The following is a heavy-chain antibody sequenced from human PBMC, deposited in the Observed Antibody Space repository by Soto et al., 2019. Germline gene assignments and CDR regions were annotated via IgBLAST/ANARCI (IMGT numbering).Heavy chain of an antibody. V-gene: IGHV3-30-3*01. CDR1: GFTFSSYA. CDR2: ISYDGSNK. D-gene: IGHD3-22*01. Sequence: PGGSLRLSCAASGFTFSSYAMHWVRQAPGKGLEWVAVISYDGSNKYYADSVKGRFTISRDNSKNTLYLQMNSLRAEDTAVYYCAKDLGDSSGYYYASLEYWGQGTLVTVSS. CDR3: AKDLGDSSGYYYASLEY. J-gene: IGHJ4*02.